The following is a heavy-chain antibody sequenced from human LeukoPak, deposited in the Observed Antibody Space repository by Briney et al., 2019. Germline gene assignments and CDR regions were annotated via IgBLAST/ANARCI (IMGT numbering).Heavy chain of an antibody. CDR1: GYTFTGYY. V-gene: IGHV1-2*02. CDR2: INPNSGAT. CDR3: ARGIIAAAPFDY. D-gene: IGHD6-13*01. J-gene: IGHJ4*02. Sequence: ASVKVSCKASGYTFTGYYMHWVRQAPGQGLEWMGWINPNSGATNYAQKLQGRVTMTTDTSTSTAYMELRSLRSDDTAVYYCARGIIAAAPFDYWGQGTLVTVSS.